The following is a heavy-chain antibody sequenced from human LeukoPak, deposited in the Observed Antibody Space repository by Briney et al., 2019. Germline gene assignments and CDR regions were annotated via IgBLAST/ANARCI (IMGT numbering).Heavy chain of an antibody. D-gene: IGHD6-19*01. Sequence: GGSLRLSCAASGFTFSSYGMSWVRQAPGKGLEWVSAISGSGGSTYYADSVKGRFTISRDNSKNTLYLQMNSLRAEDTAVYYCAKTHSRWLVRNCADYWGQGTLVTVSS. CDR1: GFTFSSYG. CDR2: ISGSGGST. J-gene: IGHJ4*02. V-gene: IGHV3-23*01. CDR3: AKTHSRWLVRNCADY.